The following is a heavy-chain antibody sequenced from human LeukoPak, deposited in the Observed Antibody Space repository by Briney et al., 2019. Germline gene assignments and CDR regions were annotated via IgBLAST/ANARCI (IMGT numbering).Heavy chain of an antibody. D-gene: IGHD3-10*01. CDR1: GFTFNNYW. Sequence: GGSLRLSCAASGFTFNNYWMHWVRQAPGKGLVWVSRINGDGSSTYYADSVKGRFTISRDNAEDTLYLQMNSLRAEDTAVYSCAKYTSGTSYRGLDQWGQGTLVTVSS. CDR2: INGDGSST. J-gene: IGHJ4*02. V-gene: IGHV3-74*01. CDR3: AKYTSGTSYRGLDQ.